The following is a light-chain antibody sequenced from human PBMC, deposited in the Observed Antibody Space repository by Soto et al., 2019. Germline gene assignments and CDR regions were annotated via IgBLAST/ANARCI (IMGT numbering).Light chain of an antibody. CDR2: GAS. CDR1: QSVSSSF. Sequence: EIVLTQSPGTLSLSPGERATLSCRASQSVSSSFLAWYQQKPGQAPRLLIYGASSRATGIPVRFSGSGSGTDVNLTISGMEPEDFAMYYCQQYDSSPWTFGQGTKVEIK. V-gene: IGKV3-20*01. CDR3: QQYDSSPWT. J-gene: IGKJ1*01.